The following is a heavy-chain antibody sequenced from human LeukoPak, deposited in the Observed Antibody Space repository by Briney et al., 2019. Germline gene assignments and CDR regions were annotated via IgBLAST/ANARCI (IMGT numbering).Heavy chain of an antibody. V-gene: IGHV3-30*02. D-gene: IGHD1-7*01. CDR2: IRYDGNSE. J-gene: IGHJ4*02. Sequence: PGGSLRLSCTASGFTFSTYDMHWVRQAPGKGLQWVTFIRYDGNSESYADSVKGRFTISRDNSKNTLYLQMNSLRAEDTAVYYCAKGGELSPELYRHGTHYFDYWGRGILVSVSS. CDR3: AKGGELSPELYRHGTHYFDY. CDR1: GFTFSTYD.